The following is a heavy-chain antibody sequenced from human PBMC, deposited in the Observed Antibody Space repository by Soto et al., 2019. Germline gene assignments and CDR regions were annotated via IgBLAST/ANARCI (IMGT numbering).Heavy chain of an antibody. D-gene: IGHD4-4*01. CDR1: GFTFSNSG. J-gene: IGHJ6*02. CDR2: IGPSGNT. CDR3: AKLLHNSYYNVMDV. Sequence: EVQLLESGGDLVQPGGSLRLVCAASGFTFSNSGMRWVRQAPGQGLEWVSSIGPSGNTYYSDAVKGRFTISRDISKNTLFLQMDSLRAEDTATYYCAKLLHNSYYNVMDVWGQGTTVNVSS. V-gene: IGHV3-23*01.